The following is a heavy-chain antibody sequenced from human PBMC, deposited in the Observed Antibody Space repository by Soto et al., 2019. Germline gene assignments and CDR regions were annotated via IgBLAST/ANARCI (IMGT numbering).Heavy chain of an antibody. J-gene: IGHJ4*02. V-gene: IGHV3-33*01. D-gene: IGHD2-21*02. CDR3: ARDCGGDCYPEYYLDY. CDR2: IWYDGSNK. Sequence: ESGGGVVQPGRSLRLSCAASGFTFTGYGMHWVRQAPGKGLEWVAVIWYDGSNKFYADSVKGRFTISGDNSKNTVYLQMNSLTADDTAVYYCARDCGGDCYPEYYLDYWGQGTVVTVSS. CDR1: GFTFTGYG.